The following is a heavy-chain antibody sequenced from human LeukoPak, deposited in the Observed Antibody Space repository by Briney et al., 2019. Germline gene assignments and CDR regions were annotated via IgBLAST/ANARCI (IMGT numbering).Heavy chain of an antibody. V-gene: IGHV3-23*01. CDR1: GFSFSNYA. D-gene: IGHD3-9*01. CDR3: AKWGDYDVLTGYYDSDY. J-gene: IGHJ4*02. CDR2: ISGRDDST. Sequence: PGASLRLSCAASGFSFSNYAMSWVRQVPGKGLEWVSAISGRDDSTYYADSVKGRFTISRDTSKNTLYLQMNSLRAEDTAVYYCAKWGDYDVLTGYYDSDYWGQGTLVTVSP.